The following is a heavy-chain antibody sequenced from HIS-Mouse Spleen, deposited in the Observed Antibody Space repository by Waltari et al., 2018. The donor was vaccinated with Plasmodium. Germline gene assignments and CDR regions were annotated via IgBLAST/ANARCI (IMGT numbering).Heavy chain of an antibody. J-gene: IGHJ4*02. CDR3: ARGSAAAGPFDY. CDR1: GGSFRGFY. D-gene: IGHD6-13*01. V-gene: IGHV4-34*01. CDR2: INHSGST. Sequence: QVQLQQWGAGLLKPSETLSPTCAVYGGSFRGFYWLWIRQPPGKGLEWIGEINHSGSTNYNPSLKSRVTISVDTSKNQFSLKLSSVTAADTAVYYCARGSAAAGPFDYWGQGTLVTVSS.